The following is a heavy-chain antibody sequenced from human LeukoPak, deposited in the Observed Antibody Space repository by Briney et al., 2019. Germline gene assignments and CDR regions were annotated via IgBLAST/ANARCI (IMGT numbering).Heavy chain of an antibody. J-gene: IGHJ6*03. V-gene: IGHV4-59*01. Sequence: SETLSLTCTVSGGSISSYYWIWIRQPPGKGLEWIGYIYYSGSTNSNPSLKSRLTISVDTSKNQFSLKLNSVTAADTAVYYCAREYFSANYFFYYMDVWGTGTTVTVSS. CDR2: IYYSGST. CDR1: GGSISSYY. CDR3: AREYFSANYFFYYMDV. D-gene: IGHD3-3*01.